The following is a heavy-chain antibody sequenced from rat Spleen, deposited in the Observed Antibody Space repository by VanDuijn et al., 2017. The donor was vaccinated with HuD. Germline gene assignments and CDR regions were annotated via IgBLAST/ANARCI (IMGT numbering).Heavy chain of an antibody. J-gene: IGHJ4*01. CDR3: ARPDSAIYVMDA. CDR1: GFTFSDYY. Sequence: EVQLVESGGGLVQPGRSLNLSCAASGFTFSDYYMAWVRQAPKKGLEWVATISFDGSNTYYRDSVKGRFTISRDNVKGTLYLQVNSLRSEDTATYYCARPDSAIYVMDAWGQGASVTVSS. V-gene: IGHV5-22*01. D-gene: IGHD4-3*01. CDR2: ISFDGSNT.